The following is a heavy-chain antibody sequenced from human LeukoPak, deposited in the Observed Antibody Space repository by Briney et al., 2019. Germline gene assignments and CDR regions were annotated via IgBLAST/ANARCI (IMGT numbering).Heavy chain of an antibody. CDR2: ISGSGGST. CDR1: GFTFSSYA. CDR3: AKGVSGGGPATYYGMDV. J-gene: IGHJ6*02. D-gene: IGHD2-15*01. V-gene: IGHV3-23*01. Sequence: GGSLRLSCAASGFTFSSYAMSWVRQAPGKGLEWVSAISGSGGSTYYADSAKGRFTISSDKSKNRLYLQMITLRAEDTAVYYCAKGVSGGGPATYYGMDVWGQGTTVTVSS.